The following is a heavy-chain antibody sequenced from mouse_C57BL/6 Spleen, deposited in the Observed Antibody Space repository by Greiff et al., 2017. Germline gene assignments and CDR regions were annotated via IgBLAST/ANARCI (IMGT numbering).Heavy chain of an antibody. D-gene: IGHD1-1*01. Sequence: VKLQESGAELVKPGASVKMSCKASGYTFTSYWITWVKQRPGQGLEWIGDIYPGSGSTNYNEKFKSKATLTVDTSSSTAYMQLSSLTSEDSAVYYCARHGSSPYYFDYWGQGTTLTVSS. V-gene: IGHV1-55*01. CDR2: IYPGSGST. CDR3: ARHGSSPYYFDY. CDR1: GYTFTSYW. J-gene: IGHJ2*01.